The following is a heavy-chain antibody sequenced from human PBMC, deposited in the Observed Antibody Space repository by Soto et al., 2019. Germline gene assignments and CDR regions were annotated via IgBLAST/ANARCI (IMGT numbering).Heavy chain of an antibody. CDR2: INAGNGNT. J-gene: IGHJ4*02. D-gene: IGHD1-26*01. CDR3: ARDVFSGSYYDF. Sequence: ASVKVSCKASGYTFTSYAMHWVRQAPGQRLEWMGWINAGNGNTKYSQKFQGRVTITRDTSASTAYMELNSLRDEDTAVYYCARDVFSGSYYDFWGQGTLVTVS. CDR1: GYTFTSYA. V-gene: IGHV1-3*01.